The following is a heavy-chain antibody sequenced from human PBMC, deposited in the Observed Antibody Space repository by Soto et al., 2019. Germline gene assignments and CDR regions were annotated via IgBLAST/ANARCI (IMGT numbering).Heavy chain of an antibody. CDR2: MNQDGSEI. Sequence: EVQLVESGGGLVQPGGSLKLSCAASGFTFSSYLMSWVRQAPGKGLEWVANMNQDGSEIYYVDSVRGRFTISRDNGVNSLYLQMNSLRAEDTAVYYCARGRSLLWFEEPRGQGTLVTVSS. CDR3: ARGRSLLWFEEP. V-gene: IGHV3-7*01. J-gene: IGHJ4*02. CDR1: GFTFSSYL. D-gene: IGHD3-10*01.